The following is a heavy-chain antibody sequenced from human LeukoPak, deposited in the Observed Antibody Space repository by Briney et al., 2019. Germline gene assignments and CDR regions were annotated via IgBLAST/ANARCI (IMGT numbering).Heavy chain of an antibody. CDR1: GFTFSHYG. D-gene: IGHD5-24*01. CDR3: AKSGYNRFDY. CDR2: ISGSGGST. Sequence: PGGTLRLSCAASGFTFSHYGMSWVRQAPGKGLEWVSAISGSGGSTYYADSVKGHFTISRDNSKNTLYLQMNSLRAEDTAVYYCAKSGYNRFDYWGQGTLVTVSS. J-gene: IGHJ4*02. V-gene: IGHV3-23*01.